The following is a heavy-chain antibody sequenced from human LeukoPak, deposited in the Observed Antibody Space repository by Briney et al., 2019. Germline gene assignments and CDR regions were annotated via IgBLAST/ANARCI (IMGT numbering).Heavy chain of an antibody. J-gene: IGHJ4*02. V-gene: IGHV3-23*01. CDR1: GFTFSNYA. D-gene: IGHD6-19*01. Sequence: GGSLRLSFAAPGFTFSNYAMRWVRQAPGKGLEWVSGISGSGDSTYYADSVKGRFTISRDNSKNTLYQQMNSLRAEDTAVYYCARRSGIAVAGAFDYWGQGTLVTVSS. CDR2: ISGSGDST. CDR3: ARRSGIAVAGAFDY.